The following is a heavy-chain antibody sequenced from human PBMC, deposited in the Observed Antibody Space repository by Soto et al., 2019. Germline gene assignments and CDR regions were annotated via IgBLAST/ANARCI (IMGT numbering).Heavy chain of an antibody. CDR2: ISGSGGGT. CDR3: ARNPVKQQLVLHETRPWFDP. Sequence: PGGSLRLSCAASGFTVSNIYMTWVRQAPGKGLEWVSSISGSGGGTYYADSVKGRFIISRDNSKNTLDLQMNSLRAEDTAVYYCARNPVKQQLVLHETRPWFDPWGQGTLVTVSS. CDR1: GFTVSNIY. D-gene: IGHD6-13*01. J-gene: IGHJ5*02. V-gene: IGHV3-23*01.